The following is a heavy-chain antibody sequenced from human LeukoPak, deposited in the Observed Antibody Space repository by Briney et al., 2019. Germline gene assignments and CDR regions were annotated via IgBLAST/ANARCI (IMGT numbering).Heavy chain of an antibody. CDR1: GYTFTTYY. D-gene: IGHD1-26*01. V-gene: IGHV1-46*01. J-gene: IGHJ4*02. CDR3: AREESSGSYYFDY. Sequence: ASVKVSCRASGYTFTTYYMHWVRQAPGQGLEWMGIINTSGGSASYAQKFQGRATMTRDTSTSTVYMELSSLRSEDMAVYYCAREESSGSYYFDYWGQGTLVTVSS. CDR2: INTSGGSA.